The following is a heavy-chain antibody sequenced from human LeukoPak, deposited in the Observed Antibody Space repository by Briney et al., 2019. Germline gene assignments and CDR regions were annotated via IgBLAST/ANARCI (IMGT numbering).Heavy chain of an antibody. CDR1: GFTFSGYW. D-gene: IGHD3-16*01. J-gene: IGHJ4*02. V-gene: IGHV3-7*01. CDR2: IKQDGSEK. Sequence: PGRSLRLSCAASGFTFSGYWTSWVRQAPGKGLEWVANIKQDGSEKYYVDSVKGRFTISRDNAKNSLYLQMNSLRAEDTAVYYCARDGTEYDYVWGSSVGYWGQGTLVTVSS. CDR3: ARDGTEYDYVWGSSVGY.